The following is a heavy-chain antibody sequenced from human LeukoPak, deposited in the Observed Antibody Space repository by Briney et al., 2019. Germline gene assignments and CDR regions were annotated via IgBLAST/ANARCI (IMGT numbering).Heavy chain of an antibody. D-gene: IGHD3-10*01. J-gene: IGHJ4*02. CDR2: IYHSGST. Sequence: SQTLSLTCTVSGGSISSGGYYWSWIRQPPGKGLEWIGYIYHSGSTYYNPSLKSRVTISVDRSKNQFSLKLSSVTAADTAVYYCARGYGSAKAPPFHFDYWGQGTLVTVSS. V-gene: IGHV4-30-2*01. CDR1: GGSISSGGYY. CDR3: ARGYGSAKAPPFHFDY.